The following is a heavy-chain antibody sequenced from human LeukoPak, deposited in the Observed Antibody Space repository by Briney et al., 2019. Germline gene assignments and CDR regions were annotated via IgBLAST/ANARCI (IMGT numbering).Heavy chain of an antibody. CDR3: AKESLDTEQRNYNYYGMDV. Sequence: SETLSLTCTVSGGSISSYYWSWIRQPPGKGLEWIGYIYYSGSTNYNPSLKSRVTISVDTSKNQFSLKLSSVTAADTAVYYCAKESLDTEQRNYNYYGMDVWGQGTTVTVSS. D-gene: IGHD1-1*01. J-gene: IGHJ6*02. CDR2: IYYSGST. V-gene: IGHV4-59*01. CDR1: GGSISSYY.